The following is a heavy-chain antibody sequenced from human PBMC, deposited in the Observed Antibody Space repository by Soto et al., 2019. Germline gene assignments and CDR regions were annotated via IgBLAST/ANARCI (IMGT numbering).Heavy chain of an antibody. Sequence: GGSLRLSCAASEFTFDKYYMTWVRQAPGKGPEWVANIKPDGSEQYYVDSVKGRFTISRDNANNSLYLQMNSLRAEDTAVYFCARGNWNYYYGFDVWGQGTTVTVSS. CDR1: EFTFDKYY. CDR2: IKPDGSEQ. V-gene: IGHV3-7*01. J-gene: IGHJ6*02. CDR3: ARGNWNYYYGFDV. D-gene: IGHD1-20*01.